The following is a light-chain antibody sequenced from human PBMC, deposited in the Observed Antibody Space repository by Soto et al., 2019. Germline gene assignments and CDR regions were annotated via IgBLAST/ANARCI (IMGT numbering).Light chain of an antibody. CDR2: HVS. CDR1: SSDVGAYNY. J-gene: IGLJ1*01. CDR3: SSFISSSSYV. V-gene: IGLV2-14*03. Sequence: QSVLTQPASVSGSPGQSITISCTGTSSDVGAYNYVSWYQQHPGRAPQLIIYHVSNRPSGVSNRFSGSKSDNTASLTISGLQAEDEADYYCSSFISSSSYVFGPGTKVTVL.